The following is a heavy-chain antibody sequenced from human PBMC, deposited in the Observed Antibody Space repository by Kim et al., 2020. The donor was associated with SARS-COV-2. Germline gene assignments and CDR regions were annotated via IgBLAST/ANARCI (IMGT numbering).Heavy chain of an antibody. V-gene: IGHV4-34*01. Sequence: SETLSLTCAVYGGSFSGYYWSWIRQPPGKGLEWIGEINHSGSTNYNPSLKSRVTISVDTSKNQFSLKLSSVTAADTAVYYCARGLHPRTRISGRGPRWFDPWGQGTLVTVSS. J-gene: IGHJ5*02. CDR1: GGSFSGYY. CDR3: ARGLHPRTRISGRGPRWFDP. CDR2: INHSGST. D-gene: IGHD3-10*01.